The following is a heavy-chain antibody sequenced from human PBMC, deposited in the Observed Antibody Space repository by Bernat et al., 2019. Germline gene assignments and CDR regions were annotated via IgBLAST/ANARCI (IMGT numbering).Heavy chain of an antibody. D-gene: IGHD3-22*01. CDR2: IYYSGST. CDR1: GGPISRGGYY. Sequence: QVQLQESGPGLVKPSQTLSLTCTVSGGPISRGGYYRSWIRQHPGKGLEWIGYIYYSGSTYYNPSLKSRVTIPVDTSKNQFSLKLSSVTAADTAVYYCARGGYDYDSSGYARSPRGDIWGQGTMVTVSS. CDR3: ARGGYDYDSSGYARSPRGDI. J-gene: IGHJ3*02. V-gene: IGHV4-31*03.